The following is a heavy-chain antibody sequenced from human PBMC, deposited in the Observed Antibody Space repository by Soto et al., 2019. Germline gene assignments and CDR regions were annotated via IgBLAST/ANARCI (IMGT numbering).Heavy chain of an antibody. J-gene: IGHJ6*03. CDR3: ARGAYCTNGVCYTGYYYMDV. V-gene: IGHV4-39*01. Sequence: TLSLTCTVSGGSISSSSYYWGWIRQPPGKGLEWIGSIYYSGSTYYNPSLKSRVTISVDTSKNQFSLKLSSVTAADTAVYYCARGAYCTNGVCYTGYYYMDVWGKGTTVTVSS. D-gene: IGHD2-8*01. CDR1: GGSISSSSYY. CDR2: IYYSGST.